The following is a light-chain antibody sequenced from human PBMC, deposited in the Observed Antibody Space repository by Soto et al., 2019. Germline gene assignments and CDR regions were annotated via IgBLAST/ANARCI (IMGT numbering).Light chain of an antibody. J-gene: IGKJ2*01. CDR2: AAS. CDR3: QESYRTPRT. Sequence: DIQMTQSPSSLSASVGDRVTITCRASQTINAYLNWYQQKPGKAPKLLIYAASSLQSGVPSRFSGSGSGTDFTLTISSLQPEDCATYYCQESYRTPRTFGQGTRLEI. V-gene: IGKV1-39*01. CDR1: QTINAY.